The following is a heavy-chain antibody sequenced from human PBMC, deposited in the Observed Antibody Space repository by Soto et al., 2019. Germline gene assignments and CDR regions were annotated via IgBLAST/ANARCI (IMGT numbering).Heavy chain of an antibody. J-gene: IGHJ4*02. Sequence: ETLSLTCTVSGGSISNYYWTWIRQPPGKGLEWIGYVYYTGTTNYNPSLKSRVTISVDTSKNQFSLKLSSVTAADTAVYYCARDTYLYYGSGSYLYYFDSWGQGTLVTVSS. CDR3: ARDTYLYYGSGSYLYYFDS. CDR2: VYYTGTT. CDR1: GGSISNYY. V-gene: IGHV4-59*01. D-gene: IGHD3-10*01.